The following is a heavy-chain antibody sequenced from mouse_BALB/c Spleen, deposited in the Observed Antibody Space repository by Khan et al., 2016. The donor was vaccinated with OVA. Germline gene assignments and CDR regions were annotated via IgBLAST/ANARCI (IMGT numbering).Heavy chain of an antibody. CDR1: GYSFTDYY. J-gene: IGHJ3*01. CDR2: ISPGSGDT. V-gene: IGHV1-77*01. D-gene: IGHD1-2*01. CDR3: ARRKYCGYTFAY. Sequence: QVQLKESGAELARPGASVKLSCKASGYSFTDYYINWVKQRTGQGLEWIGEISPGSGDTYYNEKFKGKATLTADKSSSTAYMQLSSLTSEASAVDVCARRKYCGYTFAYWGQGTLVTVSA.